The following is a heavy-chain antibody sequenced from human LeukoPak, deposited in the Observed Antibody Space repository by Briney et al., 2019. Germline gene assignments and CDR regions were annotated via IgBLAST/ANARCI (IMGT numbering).Heavy chain of an antibody. Sequence: GGSLRLSCAASGFTFSSYAMSWVRQAPGKGLEWVSAISGSGGSTYYADSVKGRFTISRGNSKNTLYLQMNSLRAEDTAVYYCAKGGAYYYDSSAYYRDWGQGTLVTVSS. CDR1: GFTFSSYA. CDR3: AKGGAYYYDSSAYYRD. V-gene: IGHV3-23*01. J-gene: IGHJ4*02. CDR2: ISGSGGST. D-gene: IGHD3-22*01.